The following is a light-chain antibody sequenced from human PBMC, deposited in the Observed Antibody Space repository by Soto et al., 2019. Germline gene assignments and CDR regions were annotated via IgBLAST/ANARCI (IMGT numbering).Light chain of an antibody. CDR1: TSNIGSNY. V-gene: IGLV1-47*01. CDR3: ATWDDSLNGFYV. J-gene: IGLJ1*01. CDR2: RNN. Sequence: SVLTQSPSASGTPGQGVTISCSGSTSNIGSNYVYWYQQLPGTAPKLLIYRNNQRPSGVPDRFSGSKSGTSASLAISGLRSDDEADYFCATWDDSLNGFYVFGTGTKVTVL.